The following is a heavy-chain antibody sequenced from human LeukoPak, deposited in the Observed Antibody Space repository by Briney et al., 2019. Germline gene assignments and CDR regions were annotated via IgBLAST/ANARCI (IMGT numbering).Heavy chain of an antibody. D-gene: IGHD3-3*01. Sequence: SVKVSCKASGGTFSSYAISWVRQAPGQGLEWMGGIIPIFGTANYAQKFQGRVTITADKSTSTAYMELSSLRSEDTAVYYCARGNDFWSDDFDYWGQGTLVTVSS. CDR3: ARGNDFWSDDFDY. CDR2: IIPIFGTA. J-gene: IGHJ4*02. CDR1: GGTFSSYA. V-gene: IGHV1-69*06.